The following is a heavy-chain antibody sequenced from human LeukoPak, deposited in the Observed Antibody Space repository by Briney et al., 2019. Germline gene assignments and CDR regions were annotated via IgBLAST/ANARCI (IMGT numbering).Heavy chain of an antibody. J-gene: IGHJ5*02. CDR2: IYSSGST. CDR1: GGSISSNNYF. Sequence: SQTLSLTCTVSGGSISSNNYFWNWIRQPAGKGLEWIGRIYSSGSTNYNPSLKSRVTVSVDTSKNQFSLKLSSVTAADTAVYYCARGPSSITLNWFDPWGQGTLVTVSS. CDR3: ARGPSSITLNWFDP. V-gene: IGHV4-61*02. D-gene: IGHD2-2*01.